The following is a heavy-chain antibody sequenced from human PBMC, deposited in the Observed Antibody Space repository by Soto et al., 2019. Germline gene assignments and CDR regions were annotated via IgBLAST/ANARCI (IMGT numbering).Heavy chain of an antibody. CDR1: GGSITSSSYY. Sequence: SETLSLTCTVSGGSITSSSYYWGWIRQPPGKGLEWIGSIYYSGSTYYNPSLKSRVTISVDTSKNQFSLKLSSVTAADTAVYYCARWVEVSLDYFDSWGQGTPVT. V-gene: IGHV4-39*01. J-gene: IGHJ4*02. D-gene: IGHD1-20*01. CDR2: IYYSGST. CDR3: ARWVEVSLDYFDS.